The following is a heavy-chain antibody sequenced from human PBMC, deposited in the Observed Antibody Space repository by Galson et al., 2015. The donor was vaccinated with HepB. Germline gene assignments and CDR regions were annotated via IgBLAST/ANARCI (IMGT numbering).Heavy chain of an antibody. J-gene: IGHJ1*01. D-gene: IGHD6-13*01. V-gene: IGHV1-24*01. Sequence: SVKVSCKVSGHTLTELSMHWVRQAPGKGLEWMGGFDPEDGETIYAQKFQGRVTMTEDTSTDAAYMELSSLRSEDTAVYYCATKYIAAAGTDAEYFQHWGQGTLVTVSS. CDR2: FDPEDGET. CDR3: ATKYIAAAGTDAEYFQH. CDR1: GHTLTELS.